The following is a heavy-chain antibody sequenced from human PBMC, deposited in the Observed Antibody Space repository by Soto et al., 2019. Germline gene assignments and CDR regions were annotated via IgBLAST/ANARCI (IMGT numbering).Heavy chain of an antibody. Sequence: QVQFVQSGAEVKKPGASVKVSCTASGYTFADYAIHWVRQAPGQSLEWMGWINAGNGDTKYSQKFQGRVTLTTDTSASTASMDINSLTTDDTAVYYCARDRWVTTLTFDKWGQGTLVIVSS. CDR1: GYTFADYA. CDR2: INAGNGDT. V-gene: IGHV1-3*01. CDR3: ARDRWVTTLTFDK. D-gene: IGHD4-17*01. J-gene: IGHJ4*02.